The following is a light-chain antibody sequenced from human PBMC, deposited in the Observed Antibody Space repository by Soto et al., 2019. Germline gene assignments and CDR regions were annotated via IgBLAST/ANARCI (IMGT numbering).Light chain of an antibody. J-gene: IGKJ1*01. Sequence: RVTMTCWASQSISGWLAWYQQKPGQAPKLLIYDVSSLESGVPSRFSGSGSGTEFTLAVSSLQPEDFATYYCQQYNSYPRTFGQGTKVDIK. CDR2: DVS. V-gene: IGKV1-5*01. CDR1: QSISGW. CDR3: QQYNSYPRT.